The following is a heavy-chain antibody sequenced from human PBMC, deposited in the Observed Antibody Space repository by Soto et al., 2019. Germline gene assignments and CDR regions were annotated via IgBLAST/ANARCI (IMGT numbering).Heavy chain of an antibody. CDR1: GGTFSSYA. CDR3: ARGRYNYGSPPLDAFDI. CDR2: IIPIFGTA. Sequence: ASVKVSCKASGGTFSSYAISWVRQAPGQGLEWMGGIIPIFGTANYAQKFQGRVTITADESTSTAYMELSSLRSEDTAVYYCARGRYNYGSPPLDAFDIWGQGTMVTVSS. V-gene: IGHV1-69*13. J-gene: IGHJ3*02. D-gene: IGHD5-18*01.